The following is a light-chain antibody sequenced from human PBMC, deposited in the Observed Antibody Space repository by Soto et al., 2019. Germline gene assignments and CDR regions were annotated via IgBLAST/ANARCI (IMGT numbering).Light chain of an antibody. Sequence: QSALTQPASVSGSPGQSITISCTGTSSDIGSYDLVSWYQQFPGKAPKLMIYEVSKRPSGVSYRFSGSKSGNTASLTVSGLQAEDEADYYCSSYTSSSPGVFGTGTKVTVL. CDR1: SSDIGSYDL. CDR2: EVS. J-gene: IGLJ1*01. CDR3: SSYTSSSPGV. V-gene: IGLV2-14*02.